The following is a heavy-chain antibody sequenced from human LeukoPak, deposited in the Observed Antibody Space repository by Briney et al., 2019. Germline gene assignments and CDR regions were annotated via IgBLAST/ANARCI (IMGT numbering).Heavy chain of an antibody. CDR1: GGSFSGYY. CDR3: ARDSSYDILTGYLDY. D-gene: IGHD3-9*01. J-gene: IGHJ4*02. CDR2: INHSGST. V-gene: IGHV4-34*01. Sequence: SETLSLTCAVYGGSFSGYYWSWIRQPPGRGLEWIGEINHSGSTNYNPSLKSRVTISVDTSKNQFSLKLSSVTAADTAVYYCARDSSYDILTGYLDYWGQGTLVTVSS.